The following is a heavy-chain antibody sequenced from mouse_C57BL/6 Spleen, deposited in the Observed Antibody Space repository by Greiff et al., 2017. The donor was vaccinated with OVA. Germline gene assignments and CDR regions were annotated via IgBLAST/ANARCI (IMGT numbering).Heavy chain of an antibody. CDR2: INPSTGGT. V-gene: IGHV1-42*01. D-gene: IGHD1-1*01. J-gene: IGHJ2*01. Sequence: EVQLQESGPELVKPGASVKISCKASGYSFTGYYMNWVKQSPEKSLEWIGEINPSTGGTTYNQKFKATATLTVDKSSSTAYMQLKSLTSEDSAVYYCARVDYYGSYYFDYWGQGTTLTVSS. CDR3: ARVDYYGSYYFDY. CDR1: GYSFTGYY.